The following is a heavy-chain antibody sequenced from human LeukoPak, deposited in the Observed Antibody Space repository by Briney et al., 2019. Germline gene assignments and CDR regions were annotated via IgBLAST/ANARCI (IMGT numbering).Heavy chain of an antibody. CDR1: GFTFSSYW. V-gene: IGHV3-74*01. CDR2: INGDGSFT. J-gene: IGHJ5*02. CDR3: ARQIAAASNWFDP. Sequence: GGSLRLSCAASGFTFSSYWMHWVRQAPGKGLVWVSRINGDGSFTNYADSVEGRFTIFRDNAKNTMYLQMTSLRTEDTAVYYCARQIAAASNWFDPWGQGTLVTVSS. D-gene: IGHD6-13*01.